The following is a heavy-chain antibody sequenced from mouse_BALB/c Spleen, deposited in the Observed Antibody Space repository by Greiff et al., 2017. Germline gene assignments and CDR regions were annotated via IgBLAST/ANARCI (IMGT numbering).Heavy chain of an antibody. Sequence: VHVKQSGPELVKPGASVKMSCKASGYTFTSYVMHWVKQKPGQGLEWIGYINPYNDGTKYNEKFKGKATLTSDKSSSTAYMELSSLTSEDSAVYYCARGGLVWPHYAMDYWGQGTSVTVSS. CDR2: INPYNDGT. CDR3: ARGGLVWPHYAMDY. D-gene: IGHD2-10*02. V-gene: IGHV1-14*01. J-gene: IGHJ4*01. CDR1: GYTFTSYV.